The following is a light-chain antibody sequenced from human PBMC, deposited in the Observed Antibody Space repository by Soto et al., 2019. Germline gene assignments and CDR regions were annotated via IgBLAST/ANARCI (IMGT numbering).Light chain of an antibody. Sequence: DIQMTQSPSTLSAYVGERVTITCRASQSLSRWLAWYQQKPGKAPKLLIYEASNLESGVPSRFSGSGSGTEFTLTISSLRPDVSATYYCQQYNSLLKTFGQGTRWIS. CDR2: EAS. CDR3: QQYNSLLKT. V-gene: IGKV1-5*03. J-gene: IGKJ1*01. CDR1: QSLSRW.